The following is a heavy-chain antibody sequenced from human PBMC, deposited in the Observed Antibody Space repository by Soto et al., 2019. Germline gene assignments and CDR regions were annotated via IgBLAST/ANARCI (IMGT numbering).Heavy chain of an antibody. CDR2: ISRDAANT. Sequence: GSLRLSCAASAFIFSDYAMTWVRQAPGKGLEWVSTISRDAANTHYADSVTGRFTISRDNSKNTLYLQMSSLRGEDTALYYCAKDPSTGYADHWGQGTLVTVSS. J-gene: IGHJ4*02. V-gene: IGHV3-23*01. D-gene: IGHD3-9*01. CDR3: AKDPSTGYADH. CDR1: AFIFSDYA.